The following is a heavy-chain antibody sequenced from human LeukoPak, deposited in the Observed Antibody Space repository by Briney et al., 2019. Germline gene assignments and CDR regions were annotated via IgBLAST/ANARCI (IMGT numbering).Heavy chain of an antibody. CDR3: ARDRSIEMATILDY. CDR1: GFTFSSYG. D-gene: IGHD5-24*01. V-gene: IGHV3-33*01. J-gene: IGHJ4*02. CDR2: IWYDGSNK. Sequence: GGSLRLSCAASGFTFSSYGMHWVRQAPGKGLEWVAVIWYDGSNKYYADSVKGRFTISRDNSKNTLYLQMNSLRAEDTAVYYCARDRSIEMATILDYWGQGTLVTVSS.